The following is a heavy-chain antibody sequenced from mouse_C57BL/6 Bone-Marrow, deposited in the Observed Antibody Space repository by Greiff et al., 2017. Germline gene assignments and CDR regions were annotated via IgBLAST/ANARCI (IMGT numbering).Heavy chain of an antibody. J-gene: IGHJ4*01. Sequence: QVQLQQSGAELARPGASVKLSCTASGYTFTSYGISWVKQRTGQGLEWIGEIYPRSGNTYYNEKFKGKATLTADKSSSTAYMELRSLTSEDSAVYFCARSGPIYYWAMDYWGQGTSVTVSS. CDR1: GYTFTSYG. CDR2: IYPRSGNT. V-gene: IGHV1-81*01. D-gene: IGHD3-2*02. CDR3: ARSGPIYYWAMDY.